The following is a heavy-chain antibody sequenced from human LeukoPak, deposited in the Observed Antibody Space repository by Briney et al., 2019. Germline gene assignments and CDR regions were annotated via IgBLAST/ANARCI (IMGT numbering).Heavy chain of an antibody. Sequence: ASVXVSCKVSGYTLTELSMHWVRQAPGKGLEWMGXFDPEDGETIYAQKFQGRVTMTEDTSTDTAYMELSSLRSEDTAVYYCATTPPRWLRQLGFDYWGQGTLVTVSS. CDR3: ATTPPRWLRQLGFDY. J-gene: IGHJ4*02. V-gene: IGHV1-24*01. D-gene: IGHD5-24*01. CDR1: GYTLTELS. CDR2: FDPEDGET.